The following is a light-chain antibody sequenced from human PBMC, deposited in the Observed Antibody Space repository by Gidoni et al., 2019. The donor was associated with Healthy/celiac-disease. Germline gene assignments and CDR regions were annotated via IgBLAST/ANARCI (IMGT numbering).Light chain of an antibody. V-gene: IGLV3-1*01. J-gene: IGLJ2*01. CDR1: KLGDKY. Sequence: SYELPQPPSVSVSPGQTASITCSGDKLGDKYACWYQQKPGQSPVLVIYQDSKRPSRIPERFSGSNSGNTATLTISGTQAMDEADYYCQAWDSSTVVFGGGTKLTVL. CDR2: QDS. CDR3: QAWDSSTVV.